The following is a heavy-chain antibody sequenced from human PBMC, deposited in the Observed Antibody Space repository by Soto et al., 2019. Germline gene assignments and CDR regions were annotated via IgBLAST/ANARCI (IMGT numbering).Heavy chain of an antibody. CDR2: IAHSGNT. D-gene: IGHD3-3*02. CDR3: AARHFWSRPWTDRRLDY. J-gene: IGHJ4*02. CDR1: SDSINGSHW. Sequence: PSETLSLNCVVSSDSINGSHWWNWVRQPPEKGLEWIGQIAHSGNTSYNPSLTSRVTISVDKSKSHFSLNLTSVTAADTAVYYCAARHFWSRPWTDRRLDYWGQGTLVTVSS. V-gene: IGHV4-4*02.